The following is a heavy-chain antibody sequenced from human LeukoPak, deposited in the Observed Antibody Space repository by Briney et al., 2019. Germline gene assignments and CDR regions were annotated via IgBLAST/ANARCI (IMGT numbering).Heavy chain of an antibody. CDR2: IYYSGST. D-gene: IGHD6-13*01. CDR1: GASISSYY. CDR3: ASGPYPAAGTDHQFDY. J-gene: IGHJ4*02. Sequence: SETLSLTCSVSGASISSYYWSWIRQSPGEGLEWIGYIYYSGSTHYNPSLKSRVTISVDTSKNQFSLKLSSVTAADTAVYYCASGPYPAAGTDHQFDYWGQGTLVTVSS. V-gene: IGHV4-59*01.